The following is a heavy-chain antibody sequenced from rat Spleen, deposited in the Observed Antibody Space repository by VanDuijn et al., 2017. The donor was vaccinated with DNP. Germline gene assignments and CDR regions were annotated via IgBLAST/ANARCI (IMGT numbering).Heavy chain of an antibody. V-gene: IGHV5-25*01. Sequence: EVQLVESGGGLVQPGRSMTLSCAASGFTFSNYYMAWVRQAPTTGLEWVASISTGIGRSYYRDSVKGRFTISRDNAKSTLYLQMHSLRSEDMATYYCVRWNSGHFDYWGQGVMVTVSS. D-gene: IGHD4-3*01. CDR2: ISTGIGRS. J-gene: IGHJ2*01. CDR3: VRWNSGHFDY. CDR1: GFTFSNYY.